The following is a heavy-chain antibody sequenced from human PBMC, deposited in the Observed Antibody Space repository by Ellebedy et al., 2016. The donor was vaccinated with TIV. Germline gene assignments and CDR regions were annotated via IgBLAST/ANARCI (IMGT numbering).Heavy chain of an antibody. J-gene: IGHJ4*02. V-gene: IGHV3-11*03. Sequence: GESLKISXSASGFMFGDYYMNWIRQAPGKGLEWVAHISRGSTSTRYSDSVKGRFTISRDDANHSLYLQMNSLRADDTAVYYCATRGSGHYWGQGTPVTVSS. CDR2: ISRGSTST. D-gene: IGHD3-10*01. CDR3: ATRGSGHY. CDR1: GFMFGDYY.